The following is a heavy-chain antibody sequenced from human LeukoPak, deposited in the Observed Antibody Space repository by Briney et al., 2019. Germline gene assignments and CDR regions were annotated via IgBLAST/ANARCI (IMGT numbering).Heavy chain of an antibody. V-gene: IGHV4-4*02. Sequence: SETLSLTCGVSGGSVINITSWSCIRQPPGKGLEWIGEVHLDGRTNYNPSLESRLTMSVDVSENQVSLKLTSVTAADTAVYYCAREGGFSRPLDYSGQRTLVTVSS. CDR2: VHLDGRT. J-gene: IGHJ4*02. CDR3: AREGGFSRPLDY. D-gene: IGHD3-16*01. CDR1: GGSVINITS.